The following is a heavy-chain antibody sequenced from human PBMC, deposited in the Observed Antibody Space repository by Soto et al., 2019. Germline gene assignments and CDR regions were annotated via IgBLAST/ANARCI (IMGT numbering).Heavy chain of an antibody. CDR2: IYYSGST. Sequence: SETLSLTCTVSGGSISSYYWSWIRQPPGKGLEWIGYIYYSGSTNYNPSLKSRVTISVDTSKNQFSLKLSSVTAADTAVYYCARGLWLGESYGYNWFDPWGQGTLVTVSS. CDR3: ARGLWLGESYGYNWFDP. CDR1: GGSISSYY. J-gene: IGHJ5*02. V-gene: IGHV4-59*01. D-gene: IGHD3-10*01.